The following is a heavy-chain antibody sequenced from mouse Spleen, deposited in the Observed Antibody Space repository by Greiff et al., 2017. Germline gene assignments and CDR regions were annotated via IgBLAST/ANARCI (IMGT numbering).Heavy chain of an antibody. CDR2: IWSDGST. CDR3: ARPYRYDSAWFAY. J-gene: IGHJ3*01. V-gene: IGHV2-6-2*01. D-gene: IGHD2-14*01. CDR1: GFSLTSYG. Sequence: VAPSQSLSITCTVSGFSLTSYGVHWVRQPPGKGLEWLVVIWSDGSTNYNSALKSRLSISKDNSKSQVFLKMNSLQTDDTAMYYCARPYRYDSAWFAYWGQGTLVTVSA.